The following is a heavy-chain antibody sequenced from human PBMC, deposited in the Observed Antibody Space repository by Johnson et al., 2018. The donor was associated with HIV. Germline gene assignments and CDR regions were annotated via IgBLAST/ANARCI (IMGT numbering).Heavy chain of an antibody. Sequence: VQLVESGGGLVKPVGSLRLSCAASGFTFSSYDMHWVRQATGKGLEWVSTIGTAGDTYYPGSVKGRFTVSREDAKNSLYLQMNSLRAGDTALYYCARAVCRGGRCYSHDAFDIWGQGTMVTVSS. CDR3: ARAVCRGGRCYSHDAFDI. V-gene: IGHV3-13*01. D-gene: IGHD2-15*01. CDR2: IGTAGDT. CDR1: GFTFSSYD. J-gene: IGHJ3*02.